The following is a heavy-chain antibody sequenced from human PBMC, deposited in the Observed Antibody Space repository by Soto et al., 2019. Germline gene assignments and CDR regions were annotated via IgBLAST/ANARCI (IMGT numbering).Heavy chain of an antibody. CDR3: ARRKGDYYDSSGYHYYFDY. CDR2: INPNSGGT. Sequence: VASVKVSCKASGYTFTGCYMHWVRQAPGQGLEWMGWINPNSGGTKSAQKFQGRVTMTRDTSISTAYMELSRLRSDDTAVYYCARRKGDYYDSSGYHYYFDYWGQGTLVTVSS. J-gene: IGHJ4*02. CDR1: GYTFTGCY. V-gene: IGHV1-2*02. D-gene: IGHD3-22*01.